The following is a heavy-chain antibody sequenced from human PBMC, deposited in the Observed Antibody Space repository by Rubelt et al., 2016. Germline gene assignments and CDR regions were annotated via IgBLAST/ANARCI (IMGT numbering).Heavy chain of an antibody. D-gene: IGHD6-13*01. CDR2: SGST. V-gene: IGHV4-39*07. Sequence: SGSTYYNPSLKSRVTISVDTSKNQFSLKLSSVTAADTAVYYCAGLSQQLVPVFFQWQEVFDAFDIWGQGTMVTVSS. J-gene: IGHJ3*02. CDR3: AGLSQQLVPVFFQWQEVFDAFDI.